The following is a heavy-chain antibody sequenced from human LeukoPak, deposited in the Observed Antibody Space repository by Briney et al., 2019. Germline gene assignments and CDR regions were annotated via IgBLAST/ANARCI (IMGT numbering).Heavy chain of an antibody. J-gene: IGHJ6*03. Sequence: SETLSLTCTVSGGSISSSSYYWGWIRRPPGKGLEWIGYIYYTGSTDYNPSLKSRITMSVDTSKNQFSLKLSSVTAADTAVYYCARAVGSGSFQTYYYYMDVWGKGTTVTISS. CDR3: ARAVGSGSFQTYYYYMDV. D-gene: IGHD3-10*01. CDR1: GGSISSSSYY. V-gene: IGHV4-61*05. CDR2: IYYTGST.